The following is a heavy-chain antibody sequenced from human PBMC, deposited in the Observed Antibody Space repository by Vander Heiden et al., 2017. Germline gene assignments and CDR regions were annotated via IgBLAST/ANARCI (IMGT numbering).Heavy chain of an antibody. V-gene: IGHV3-33*01. J-gene: IGHJ4*02. CDR3: ARDPFGYCSGGSCYSLAY. Sequence: QVQLVESGGGVVQPGRSLRLSCAASGFTFSSYGMHWVRQAPGKGLEWVAVIWYDGSNEYYADSVKGRFTISRDNSKNTLYLQMNSLRAEDTAVYYCARDPFGYCSGGSCYSLAYWGQGTLVTVSS. CDR1: GFTFSSYG. D-gene: IGHD2-15*01. CDR2: IWYDGSNE.